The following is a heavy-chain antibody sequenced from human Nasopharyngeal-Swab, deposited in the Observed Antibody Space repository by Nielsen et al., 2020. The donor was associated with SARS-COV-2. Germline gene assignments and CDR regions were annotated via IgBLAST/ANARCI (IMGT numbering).Heavy chain of an antibody. CDR3: AKDESGYYYDSSGYIDY. CDR1: GFTFSSYG. D-gene: IGHD3-22*01. J-gene: IGHJ4*02. Sequence: GESLKISCAASGFTFSSYGMHWVRQAPGKGLEWVAVISYDGSDKYYAGSVKGRFTISRDNSKNTLYLQMNSLRAEDTAVYYCAKDESGYYYDSSGYIDYWGQGILVTVSS. CDR2: ISYDGSDK. V-gene: IGHV3-30*18.